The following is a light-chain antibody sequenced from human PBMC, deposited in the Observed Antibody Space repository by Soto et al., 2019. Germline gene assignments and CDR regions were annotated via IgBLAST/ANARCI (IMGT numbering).Light chain of an antibody. CDR2: GAS. CDR1: QSVRDN. J-gene: IGKJ3*01. V-gene: IGKV3-15*01. Sequence: EVVMTQSPATLSVSPGERATLSCRASQSVRDNLAWYQQKPGQAPGLLIYGASIRATGISARFSGSGSGTEFTLTISSLQSEDFAIYYCQQYHNWPLTFGPGTKVDIK. CDR3: QQYHNWPLT.